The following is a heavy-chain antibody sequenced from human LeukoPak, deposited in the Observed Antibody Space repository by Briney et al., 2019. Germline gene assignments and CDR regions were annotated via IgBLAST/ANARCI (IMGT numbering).Heavy chain of an antibody. D-gene: IGHD3-10*01. V-gene: IGHV1-2*02. CDR1: GYTFTGYY. J-gene: IGHJ4*02. CDR3: ASGPRTNYGSLGDYYFDY. Sequence: WASVKVSCKTSGYTFTGYYLHWVRQAPGQGLDWVGWINPNSGGTNYAQKFQGRVTMTRDSSISTAYMELSSLRSDDTAVFYCASGPRTNYGSLGDYYFDYWGQGTLVTVSS. CDR2: INPNSGGT.